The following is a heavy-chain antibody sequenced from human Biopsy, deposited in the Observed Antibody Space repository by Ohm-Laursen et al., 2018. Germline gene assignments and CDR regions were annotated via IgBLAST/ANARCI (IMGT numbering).Heavy chain of an antibody. CDR2: IFYGGIT. J-gene: IGHJ5*02. CDR1: GGSFSSETNY. Sequence: SDTLSLTCTVSGGSFSSETNYWGWIRQPPGKGLEWLGSIFYGGITYYNPSLKSRVTISVDTSKNQFSLNLSSVTGADTAVYYCARHPTGFWFDPWGQGTLVTVSS. CDR3: ARHPTGFWFDP. V-gene: IGHV4-39*01.